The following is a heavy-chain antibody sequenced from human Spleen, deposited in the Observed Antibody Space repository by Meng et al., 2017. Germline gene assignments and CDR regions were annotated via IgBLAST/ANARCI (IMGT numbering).Heavy chain of an antibody. CDR2: IKADRSIT. D-gene: IGHD5-12*01. CDR3: VRDKGLATPFDY. J-gene: IGHJ4*02. Sequence: EVQLLESGGGLVQPGGSLRLSCAASGFTFSSYWMHWVRQAPGKGLVWVSLIKADRSITNYADSVKGRFTVSRDNAKNTLYLQMNSLRAEDAAVYYCVRDKGLATPFDYWGQGTLVTVSS. CDR1: GFTFSSYW. V-gene: IGHV3-74*01.